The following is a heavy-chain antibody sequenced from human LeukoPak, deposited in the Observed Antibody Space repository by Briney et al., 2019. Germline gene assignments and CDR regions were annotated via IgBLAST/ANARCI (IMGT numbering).Heavy chain of an antibody. CDR1: GYTFTSYD. D-gene: IGHD3-22*01. V-gene: IGHV1-8*01. J-gene: IGHJ4*02. CDR2: MSPNSGNT. Sequence: ASVKVSCKASGYTFTSYDINWLRQATGQGLEWMGWMSPNSGNTGYAQKFQGRVTMTRNTSISTAYMELSSLRSEDTAVYYCARGHYYDSSGYYFSVFHFDYWGQGTLVTVSS. CDR3: ARGHYYDSSGYYFSVFHFDY.